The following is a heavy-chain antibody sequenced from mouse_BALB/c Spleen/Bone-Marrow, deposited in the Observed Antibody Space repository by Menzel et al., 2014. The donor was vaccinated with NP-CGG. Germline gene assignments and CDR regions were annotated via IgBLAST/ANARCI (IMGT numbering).Heavy chain of an antibody. J-gene: IGHJ1*01. CDR2: IRNKANGYTT. CDR1: GFTFTDYY. CDR3: AGNITYAISWFFIV. Sequence: EVQRVESGGGLVQPGGSLRLSCATSGFTFTDYYMSWVHQPPGKALEWLGFIRNKANGYTTEYSASVKGRFTISRDNSQAILYLKLTTLKLETIPTFSFAGNITYAISWFFIVWAPGPRSPSPQ. V-gene: IGHV7-3*02. D-gene: IGHD6-5*01.